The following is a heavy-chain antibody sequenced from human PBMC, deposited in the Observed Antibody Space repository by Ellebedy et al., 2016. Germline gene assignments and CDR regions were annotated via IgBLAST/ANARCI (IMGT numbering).Heavy chain of an antibody. J-gene: IGHJ3*02. D-gene: IGHD3-22*01. CDR1: GSTFSTYG. Sequence: GGSLRLXXAASGSTFSTYGLNWVRQAPGKGLEWVSYISSSSSTIYYADSVKGRFTISRDNAKNSLYLQMNSLRDEDTAVYYCARSFTGYYDSSGPLGAFDIWGQGTMVTVSS. CDR2: ISSSSSTI. V-gene: IGHV3-48*02. CDR3: ARSFTGYYDSSGPLGAFDI.